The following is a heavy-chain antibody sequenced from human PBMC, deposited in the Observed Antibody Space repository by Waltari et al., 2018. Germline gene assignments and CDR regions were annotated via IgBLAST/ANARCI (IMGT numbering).Heavy chain of an antibody. CDR2: IYWNDDK. CDR1: GFSLSTSGVG. Sequence: QITLKESGPTLVKPTQTLTLTCPFSGFSLSTSGVGVGWIRQPPGKALEWLALIYWNDDKRYSPSLKSRLTITKDTSKNQVVLTMTNMDPVDTATYYCAHRGRGVAAAEDAFDIWGQGTMVTVSS. CDR3: AHRGRGVAAAEDAFDI. J-gene: IGHJ3*02. D-gene: IGHD6-13*01. V-gene: IGHV2-5*01.